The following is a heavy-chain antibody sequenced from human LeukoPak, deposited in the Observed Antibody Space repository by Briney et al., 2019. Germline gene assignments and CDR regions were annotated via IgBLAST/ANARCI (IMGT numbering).Heavy chain of an antibody. CDR2: IYYSGST. CDR1: GGSISSYY. D-gene: IGHD6-13*01. CDR3: ARAGEGQQLISESDY. V-gene: IGHV4-59*01. J-gene: IGHJ4*02. Sequence: PSETLSPTCTVSGGSISSYYWSWIRQPPGKGLEWIGYIYYSGSTNYNPSLKSRVTISVDTSKNQFSLKLSSVTAADTAVYYCARAGEGQQLISESDYWGQGTLVTVSS.